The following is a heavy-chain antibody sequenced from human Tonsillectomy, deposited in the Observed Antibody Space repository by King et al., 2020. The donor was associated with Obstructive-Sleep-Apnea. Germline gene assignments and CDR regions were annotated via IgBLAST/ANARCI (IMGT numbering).Heavy chain of an antibody. D-gene: IGHD3-3*01. J-gene: IGHJ3*02. V-gene: IGHV1-2*04. CDR2: INPTSGGT. CDR1: GYTFTDYC. CDR3: VRGEKYDFWSGFYIGDGFDM. Sequence: VQLVESGAEVKKPGASVKISCQASGYTFTDYCLHWVRQAPGQGLEWMGWINPTSGGTSYAQTFRGWVTMTRDTSISTAYMELIRLRSDDTAVYFCVRGEKYDFWSGFYIGDGFDMWGQGTMVAVSS.